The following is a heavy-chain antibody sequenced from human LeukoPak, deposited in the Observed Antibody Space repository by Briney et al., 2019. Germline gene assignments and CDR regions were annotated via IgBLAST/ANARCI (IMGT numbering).Heavy chain of an antibody. CDR2: IYYSGST. CDR3: ARGYDSSSLFDY. CDR1: GGSISSYY. D-gene: IGHD6-6*01. J-gene: IGHJ4*02. Sequence: SDTLSLTCTVSGGSISSYYWSWIRQPPGKGLEWIGYIYYSGSTNYNPSLKSRVAISVDTSKNQFSLKLSSVTAADTAVYYCARGYDSSSLFDYWGQGTLVTVSS. V-gene: IGHV4-59*07.